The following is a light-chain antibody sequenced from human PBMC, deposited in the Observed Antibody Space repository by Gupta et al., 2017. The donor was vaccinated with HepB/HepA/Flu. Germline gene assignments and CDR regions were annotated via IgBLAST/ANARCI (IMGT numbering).Light chain of an antibody. CDR1: SSNIGFNF. CDR3: AAWDDRVSAVL. J-gene: IGLJ2*01. CDR2: KNN. V-gene: IGLV1-47*01. Sequence: QSVLTQPPSASGTPGQRVTISCSGGSSNIGFNFVYWYQQLPRTAPKLLIYKNNQRPSGVPDRISDSKSGTSASLAISGLRSDDEADYYCAAWDDRVSAVLFGGGTELTVL.